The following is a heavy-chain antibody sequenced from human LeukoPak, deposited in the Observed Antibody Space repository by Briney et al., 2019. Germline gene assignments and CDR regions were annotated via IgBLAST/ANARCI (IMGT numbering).Heavy chain of an antibody. D-gene: IGHD5-18*01. J-gene: IGHJ4*02. CDR2: IYPGDSDT. Sequence: GESLKISCKGSGYSFSRYWIGLVRQLPGKGLEWMGIIYPGDSDTRYGPSFQGQVTISADKSISTAYLQWSSLKASDTAMYYCARHRSSSYGYHYFDYWGQGTLVTVSS. V-gene: IGHV5-51*01. CDR1: GYSFSRYW. CDR3: ARHRSSSYGYHYFDY.